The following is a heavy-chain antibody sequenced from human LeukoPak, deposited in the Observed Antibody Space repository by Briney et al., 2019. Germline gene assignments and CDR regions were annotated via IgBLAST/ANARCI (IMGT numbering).Heavy chain of an antibody. V-gene: IGHV4-59*08. CDR2: MDYSGST. D-gene: IGHD6-19*01. Sequence: KPSETLSLTCTVSGGSISDYYWTWIRQSPGTGLEWIGYMDYSGSTAYNPSLKSRVTIPIDTSKKQFSLELSSVTAADTAIYFCARRKRGSGGPFDYWGQGTLVTVSS. CDR3: ARRKRGSGGPFDY. CDR1: GGSISDYY. J-gene: IGHJ4*02.